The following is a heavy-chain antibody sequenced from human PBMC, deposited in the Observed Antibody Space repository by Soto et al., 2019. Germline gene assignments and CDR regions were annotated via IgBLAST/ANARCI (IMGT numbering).Heavy chain of an antibody. Sequence: PEETVSLTCGVYGGALSGNYWRWIRQPPGKGLEWIGEINHSGSTNYNPSLKSRVTISVDTSKNQFSLKLSSVTAADTAVYYCARGDGDFGVYYGMDVWGQGTTVTVSS. J-gene: IGHJ6*02. CDR3: ARGDGDFGVYYGMDV. CDR2: INHSGST. D-gene: IGHD3-3*01. V-gene: IGHV4-34*01. CDR1: GGALSGNY.